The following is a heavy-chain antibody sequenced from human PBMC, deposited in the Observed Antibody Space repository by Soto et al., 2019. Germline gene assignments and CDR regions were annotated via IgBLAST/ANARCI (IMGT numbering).Heavy chain of an antibody. D-gene: IGHD2-2*01. CDR3: ARTPYFSSTSCYSRQLARLDY. CDR1: GFTFSSYG. V-gene: IGHV3-33*01. CDR2: IWYDGSNK. J-gene: IGHJ4*02. Sequence: GGSLRLSCAASGFTFSSYGMHWVRQAPGKGLEWVAVIWYDGSNKYYADSVKGRFTISRDNSKNTLYLQMNSPRAEDTAVYNCARTPYFSSTSCYSRQLARLDYWGQGTLVTVSS.